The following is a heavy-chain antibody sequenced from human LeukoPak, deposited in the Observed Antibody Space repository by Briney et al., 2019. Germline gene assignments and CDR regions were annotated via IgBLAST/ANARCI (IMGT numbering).Heavy chain of an antibody. V-gene: IGHV1-8*02. J-gene: IGHJ6*02. CDR2: MNPNSGNT. Sequence: ASVKVSCKASGGTFSSYAINWVRQATGQGLEWMGWMNPNSGNTGYAQKFQGRVTMTRDTSISSAYMELSSLRSEDTAVYYCARNHHYYGSGTYGMDVWGQGTTVTVSS. CDR1: GGTFSSYA. CDR3: ARNHHYYGSGTYGMDV. D-gene: IGHD3-10*01.